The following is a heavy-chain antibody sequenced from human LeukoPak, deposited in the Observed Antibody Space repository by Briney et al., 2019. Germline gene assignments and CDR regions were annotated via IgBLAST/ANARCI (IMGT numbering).Heavy chain of an antibody. J-gene: IGHJ3*01. CDR3: VREASVSYDSNGYSWAHDAFDL. CDR1: RFTFSGYS. D-gene: IGHD3-22*01. CDR2: MSNDVSNK. V-gene: IGHV3-30*04. Sequence: PGRSLRLSCVLSRFTFSGYSTHWVRPAANNWLEWVAVMSNDVSNKDYEDTVKGRFTINRDTWENTLYLKMNSLSVKDTAIYYCVREASVSYDSNGYSWAHDAFDLWGQGTVVTVSS.